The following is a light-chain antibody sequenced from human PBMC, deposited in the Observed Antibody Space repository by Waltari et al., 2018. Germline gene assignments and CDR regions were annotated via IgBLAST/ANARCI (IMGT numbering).Light chain of an antibody. Sequence: EIVMTQSPATLSVSPGERATLSCRASKSVSSNLAWYKQKPGQAPRLLIYGSSTRATGIPSRFSGSGSGTEFTLTISSLQSEDFAVYYCQQYNNWPLTFGQGTKLEIK. V-gene: IGKV3-15*01. CDR3: QQYNNWPLT. CDR2: GSS. J-gene: IGKJ2*01. CDR1: KSVSSN.